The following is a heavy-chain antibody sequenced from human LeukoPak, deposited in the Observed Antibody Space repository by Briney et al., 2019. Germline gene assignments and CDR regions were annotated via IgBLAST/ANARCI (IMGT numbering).Heavy chain of an antibody. CDR3: ARGYGSGSYFRNNWFDP. CDR1: GYSISSAYY. Sequence: SETLSLTCSVSGYSISSAYYWGWIRQPPGKGLEWIGSIYYSGSTYYNPSLKSRVTISLDTSKNQFSLKLSSVTAADTAMYYCARGYGSGSYFRNNWFDPWGQGTLVTVSS. CDR2: IYYSGST. V-gene: IGHV4-38-2*02. J-gene: IGHJ5*02. D-gene: IGHD3-10*01.